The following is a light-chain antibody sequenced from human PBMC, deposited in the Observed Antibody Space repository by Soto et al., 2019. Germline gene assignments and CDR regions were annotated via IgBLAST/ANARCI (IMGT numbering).Light chain of an antibody. CDR3: SSYAGNVL. CDR1: SGDVGGYNY. V-gene: IGLV2-8*01. CDR2: EVT. J-gene: IGLJ2*01. Sequence: QSVLTQPPSASGSPGQSVTISCTGTSGDVGGYNYVSWYQQHPGKAPKLIIYEVTKRPSGVPDRFSGSKSGNTASLTVSGLQTEDEADYYCSSYAGNVLFGGGTKLTVL.